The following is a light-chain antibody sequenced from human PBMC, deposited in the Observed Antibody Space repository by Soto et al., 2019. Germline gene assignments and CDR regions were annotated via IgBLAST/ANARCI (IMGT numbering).Light chain of an antibody. CDR3: ASYTTSNTPWV. Sequence: QSALTQPASVSASHGQSITISCTGTSSDVGGYKYVSWYQQHPGKAPKLMMYDVSYRHSGVPNRFSGSKSGNTASLTISGLQVEDAADYYCASYTTSNTPWVFGGGTKLTVL. CDR1: SSDVGGYKY. V-gene: IGLV2-14*03. CDR2: DVS. J-gene: IGLJ3*02.